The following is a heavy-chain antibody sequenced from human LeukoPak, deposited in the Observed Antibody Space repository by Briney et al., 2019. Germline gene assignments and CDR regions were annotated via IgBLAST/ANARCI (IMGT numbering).Heavy chain of an antibody. Sequence: SETLSLTCAVYGRSFSGYYWSWIRQSPGKGLEWIGEINHSGSTKYNPSLKSRVTMSVDTSKNQFSLKLTSVTAADTAVYYCAXGDDHHGXXNTHYYYYYMDVWGKGTTVIVSS. V-gene: IGHV4-34*01. CDR3: AXGDDHHGXXNTHYYYYYMDV. CDR1: GRSFSGYY. D-gene: IGHD2/OR15-2a*01. J-gene: IGHJ6*03. CDR2: INHSGST.